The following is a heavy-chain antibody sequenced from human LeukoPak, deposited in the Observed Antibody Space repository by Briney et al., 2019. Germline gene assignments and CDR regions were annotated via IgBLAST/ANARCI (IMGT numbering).Heavy chain of an antibody. CDR3: AREGVTIFGLVRTQTTKGPHRFDP. V-gene: IGHV1-46*01. Sequence: GASVKVSCKASGYTFTSYHMHWVRQTPGQGLEWMGIINPSGGATNSTQKFQGRVTMTRDMSTSTVYMELSSLTSEDTAVYYCAREGVTIFGLVRTQTTKGPHRFDPWGQGTLVTVSS. CDR2: INPSGGAT. D-gene: IGHD3-3*01. CDR1: GYTFTSYH. J-gene: IGHJ5*02.